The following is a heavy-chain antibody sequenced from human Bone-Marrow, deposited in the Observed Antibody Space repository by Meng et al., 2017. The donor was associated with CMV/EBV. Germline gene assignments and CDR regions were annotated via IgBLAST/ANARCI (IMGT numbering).Heavy chain of an antibody. CDR2: ISGSGGSP. CDR1: FSSYA. Sequence: FSSYAMSWVRQAPGKGLELVSAISGSGGSPYYADSVKGRFTISRDNSKNSLYLQMNSLRTEDTALYYCAKDMTYSSGSYYPPIFDYWGQGTLVTVSS. CDR3: AKDMTYSSGSYYPPIFDY. J-gene: IGHJ4*02. D-gene: IGHD1-26*01. V-gene: IGHV3-23*01.